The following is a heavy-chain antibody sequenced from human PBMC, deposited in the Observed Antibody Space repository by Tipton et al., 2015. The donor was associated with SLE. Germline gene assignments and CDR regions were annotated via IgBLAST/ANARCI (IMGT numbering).Heavy chain of an antibody. CDR3: ARESGRNWGCLFDY. D-gene: IGHD7-27*01. CDR1: GGSFSGYY. J-gene: IGHJ4*02. CDR2: INHSGST. Sequence: TLSLTCAVYGGSFSGYYWSWIRQPPGKGLEWIGEINHSGSTNYNPSLKSRVTISVDTSKNQFSLQLNSVTPEDTAVYYCARESGRNWGCLFDYWGQGTLVTVSS. V-gene: IGHV4-34*01.